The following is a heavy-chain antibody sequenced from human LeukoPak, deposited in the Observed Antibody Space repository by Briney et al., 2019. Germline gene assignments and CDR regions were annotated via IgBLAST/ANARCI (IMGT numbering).Heavy chain of an antibody. CDR1: GYTFTSYD. CDR2: MNPNSGNT. D-gene: IGHD6-13*01. CDR3: ARRIAAAGTSWYFDL. V-gene: IGHV1-8*01. Sequence: GASVKVSCKASGYTFTSYDINWVRQATGQGLEWMGWMNPNSGNTGYAQKLQGRVTMTTDTSTSTAYMELRSLRSDDTAVYYCARRIAAAGTSWYFDLWGRGTLVTVSS. J-gene: IGHJ2*01.